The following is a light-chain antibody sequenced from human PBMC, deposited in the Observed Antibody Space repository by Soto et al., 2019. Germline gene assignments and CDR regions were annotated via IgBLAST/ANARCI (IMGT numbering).Light chain of an antibody. CDR3: SSYTTSSTVV. Sequence: SALTQPASASGSPGQSITISCTGTSSDVGGYNYVSWYQQHPGKAPKLMIYDVSNRPSGVSNRFSGSKSGNMASLTISGLQAEDEADYYCSSYTTSSTVVFGGGTKVTVL. J-gene: IGLJ2*01. V-gene: IGLV2-14*01. CDR1: SSDVGGYNY. CDR2: DVS.